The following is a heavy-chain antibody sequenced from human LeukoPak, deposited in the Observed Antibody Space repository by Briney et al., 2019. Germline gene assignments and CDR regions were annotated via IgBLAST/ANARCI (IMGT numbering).Heavy chain of an antibody. CDR3: AREHREYNAPTYYFDY. V-gene: IGHV4-4*07. CDR1: GGSISSYY. CDR2: IYTSGST. D-gene: IGHD1-20*01. Sequence: SETLSLTCTVSGGSISSYYWSWIRQPAGKGLEWIGRIYTSGSTNYNPSPKSRVTMSVDTSKNQFSLKLSSVTAAGTAVYYCAREHREYNAPTYYFDYWGQGTLVTVSS. J-gene: IGHJ4*02.